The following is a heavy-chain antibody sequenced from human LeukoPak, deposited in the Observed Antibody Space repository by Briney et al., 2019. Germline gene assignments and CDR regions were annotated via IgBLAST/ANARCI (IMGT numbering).Heavy chain of an antibody. CDR3: ARVGGYSGYDLAFEHYYYYMDV. CDR1: GFTFSSYS. V-gene: IGHV3-21*01. Sequence: GGSLRLSCAASGFTFSSYSMNWVRQAPGKGLEWVSSISSSSYIYYADSVKGRFTITRDNAKNSLYLQMNSLRAEDTAVYYCARVGGYSGYDLAFEHYYYYMDVWGKGTTVTVSS. D-gene: IGHD5-12*01. J-gene: IGHJ6*03. CDR2: ISSSSYI.